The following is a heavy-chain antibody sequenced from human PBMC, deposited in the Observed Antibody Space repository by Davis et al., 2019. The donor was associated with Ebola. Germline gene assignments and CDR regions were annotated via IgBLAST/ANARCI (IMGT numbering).Heavy chain of an antibody. D-gene: IGHD3-10*01. CDR2: IYYSGST. CDR3: ARDRGLFNWFDP. CDR1: GGSISSGGYY. Sequence: LRLSCTVSGGSISSGGYYWSWIRQHPGKGLEWIGYIYYSGSTYYNPSLKSRVTISADTSKNQFSLKLSSVTAADTAVYYCARDRGLFNWFDPWGQGTLVTVSS. J-gene: IGHJ5*02. V-gene: IGHV4-31*03.